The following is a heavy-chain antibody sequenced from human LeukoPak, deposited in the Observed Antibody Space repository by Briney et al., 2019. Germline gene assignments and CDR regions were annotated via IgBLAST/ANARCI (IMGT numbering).Heavy chain of an antibody. Sequence: GSLRLSCAASGFTFSSYGMHWVRQAPGKGLEWVAVISYDGSNKYYADSVKGRFTISRDNSKNTLYLQMNSLRAEDTAVYYCARTSFTYCGGDCYLMDAFDIWGQGTMVTVSS. J-gene: IGHJ3*02. V-gene: IGHV3-30*03. CDR3: ARTSFTYCGGDCYLMDAFDI. CDR1: GFTFSSYG. CDR2: ISYDGSNK. D-gene: IGHD2-21*02.